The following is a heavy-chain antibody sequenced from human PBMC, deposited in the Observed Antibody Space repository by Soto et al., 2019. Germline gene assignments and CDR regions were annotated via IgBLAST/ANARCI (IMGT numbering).Heavy chain of an antibody. D-gene: IGHD3-3*01. CDR1: GGTFSSYA. V-gene: IGHV1-69*06. J-gene: IGHJ4*02. CDR2: IIPIFGTA. Sequence: GASVKVSCKASGGTFSSYAISWVRQAPGQGLEWMGGIIPIFGTANYAQKFQGRVTITADKSTSTAYMELSSLRSEDTAVYYCASNSNYDFWSGDDYWGQGTLVTVSS. CDR3: ASNSNYDFWSGDDY.